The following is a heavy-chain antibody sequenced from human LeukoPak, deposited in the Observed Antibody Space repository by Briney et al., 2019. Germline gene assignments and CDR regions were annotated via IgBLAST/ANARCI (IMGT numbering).Heavy chain of an antibody. CDR1: GFTFSSYA. Sequence: PGGSLRLSCAASGFTFSSYAMSWVRQAPGKGLEWVSAISGSGGSTYYADSVKGRFTISRDNSKNTLYLQMNSLRAEDTAVYYCAKEGPYSSGWFYYYYGMDVWGQGTTVTVSS. J-gene: IGHJ6*02. V-gene: IGHV3-23*01. CDR3: AKEGPYSSGWFYYYYGMDV. D-gene: IGHD6-19*01. CDR2: ISGSGGST.